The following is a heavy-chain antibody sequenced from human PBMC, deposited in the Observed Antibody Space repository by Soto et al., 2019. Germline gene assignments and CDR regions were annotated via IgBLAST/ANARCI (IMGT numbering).Heavy chain of an antibody. CDR2: ISGSGGST. D-gene: IGHD2-2*03. J-gene: IGHJ4*02. CDR3: AKDYFGYCSSTSCYYFDY. Sequence: PGGSLRLSCAASGFTFSSYAMSWVRQAPGKGLEWVSAISGSGGSTYYADSVKGRFTISRDNSKNTLYLQMNSLRAEDTAVYYCAKDYFGYCSSTSCYYFDYWGQGTLVTVSS. V-gene: IGHV3-23*01. CDR1: GFTFSSYA.